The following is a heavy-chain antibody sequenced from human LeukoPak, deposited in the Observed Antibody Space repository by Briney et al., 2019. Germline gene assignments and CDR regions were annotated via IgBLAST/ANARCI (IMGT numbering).Heavy chain of an antibody. CDR3: ARDTQAVAGPNDY. J-gene: IGHJ4*02. CDR1: GFTFSSYS. D-gene: IGHD6-19*01. CDR2: ISSSSSYI. V-gene: IGHV3-21*01. Sequence: GGSLRLSCAASGFTFSSYSMNWVRQAPGKGLEWVSFISSSSSYIYYADSVKGRFTISRDNAKNSLYLQMNSLRAEDTAVYYCARDTQAVAGPNDYWGQGTLVTVSS.